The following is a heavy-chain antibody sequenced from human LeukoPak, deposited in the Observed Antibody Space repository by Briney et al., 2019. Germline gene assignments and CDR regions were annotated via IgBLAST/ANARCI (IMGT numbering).Heavy chain of an antibody. D-gene: IGHD6-19*01. CDR1: GFTFSSYG. J-gene: IGHJ4*02. CDR3: GKTTAGYSSGRFPGWPVDY. Sequence: SGRSLRLSCAASGFTFSSYGMHWVRQAPGKGLEWVAVIWYDGSNRYYADSVKGRFTISRDNSKNTLYLQMNSLRAEDTAVYYCGKTTAGYSSGRFPGWPVDYWGQGTLVTVSS. CDR2: IWYDGSNR. V-gene: IGHV3-33*06.